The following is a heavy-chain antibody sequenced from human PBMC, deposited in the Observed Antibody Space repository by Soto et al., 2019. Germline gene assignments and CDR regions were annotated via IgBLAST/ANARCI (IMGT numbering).Heavy chain of an antibody. CDR2: IKRLGSGGGI. CDR1: GFTSGRHW. CDR3: TSLDTAVVGDNTAY. Sequence: EVQLVESGGGLVQPGGSLRLSCAVSGFTSGRHWMSWVRQAPGKGLEWLAMIKRLGSGGGIYYADSVRGRFIISTDMNSLYLQMNSLRAEDTAVYFCTSLDTAVVGDNTAYWGQGTLVTVSS. D-gene: IGHD1-26*01. V-gene: IGHV3-7*03. J-gene: IGHJ4*02.